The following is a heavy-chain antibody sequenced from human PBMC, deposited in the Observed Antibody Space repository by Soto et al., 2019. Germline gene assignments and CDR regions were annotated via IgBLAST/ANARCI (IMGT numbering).Heavy chain of an antibody. CDR3: ARGRRQEMATITGFWFDP. CDR1: GGSISGYY. V-gene: IGHV4-34*01. D-gene: IGHD5-12*01. J-gene: IGHJ5*02. Sequence: SETLSLTCAVYGGSISGYYWSWIRQPPGKGLEWIGEINHSGSTNYNPSLKSRVTISVDTSKNQFSLKLSSVTAADTAVYYCARGRRQEMATITGFWFDPWGQGTLVTVSS. CDR2: INHSGST.